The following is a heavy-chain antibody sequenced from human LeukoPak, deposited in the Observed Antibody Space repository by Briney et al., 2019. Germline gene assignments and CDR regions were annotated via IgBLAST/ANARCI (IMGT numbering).Heavy chain of an antibody. V-gene: IGHV3-30*02. CDR2: IRYEGSNK. CDR1: GFTFSSYG. J-gene: IGHJ4*02. Sequence: GECLRLSWPPAGFTFSSYGMHWDSQPQSKGMVWEAFIRYEGSNKYSADSVKGRFTISRDNSKNTLYLQMNSLRAEDTAVYYCAKDRIEFGELSHWGQGTLVTVSS. D-gene: IGHD3-10*01. CDR3: AKDRIEFGELSH.